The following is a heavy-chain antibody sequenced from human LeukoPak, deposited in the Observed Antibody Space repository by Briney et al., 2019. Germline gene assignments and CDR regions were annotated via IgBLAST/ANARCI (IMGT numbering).Heavy chain of an antibody. CDR1: GFTFSSYA. V-gene: IGHV3-7*01. D-gene: IGHD3-10*01. CDR3: ARDCCASGSHDY. J-gene: IGHJ4*02. CDR2: IDQDGRVQ. Sequence: GSLRLSCAASGFTFSSYAMSWVRQAPGKGLEWVANIDQDGRVQYYVDSVKGRFTISRHNAKNSLYLQMNSLRVEDTAVYYCARDCCASGSHDYWGQGTLVTVSS.